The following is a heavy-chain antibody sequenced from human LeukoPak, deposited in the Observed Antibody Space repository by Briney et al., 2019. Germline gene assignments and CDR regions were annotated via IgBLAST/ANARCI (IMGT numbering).Heavy chain of an antibody. CDR3: ARHPYYSSGWYPSMDV. V-gene: IGHV4-39*01. Sequence: KPSETLSLTCTVSGGSISSSSYYWGWIRQPPGKGLEWIGSIYYSGSTYYNPSLESRVTISVDTSKNQFSLKLSSVTAADTAVYYCARHPYYSSGWYPSMDVWGKGTTVTVSS. CDR2: IYYSGST. J-gene: IGHJ6*03. CDR1: GGSISSSSYY. D-gene: IGHD6-19*01.